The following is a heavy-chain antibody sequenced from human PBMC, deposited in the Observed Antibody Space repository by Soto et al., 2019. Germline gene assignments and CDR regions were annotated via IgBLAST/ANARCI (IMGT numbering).Heavy chain of an antibody. CDR1: GFTFSSYA. CDR2: ISGSGGST. CDR3: AKVSVILVVVAATEQFDY. D-gene: IGHD2-15*01. V-gene: IGHV3-23*01. J-gene: IGHJ4*02. Sequence: ESGGGLVQPGGSLRLSCAASGFTFSSYAMSWVRQAPGKGLEWVSAISGSGGSTYYADSVKGRFTISRDNSKNTLYLQMNSLRAEDTAVYYCAKVSVILVVVAATEQFDYWGQGTLVTVSS.